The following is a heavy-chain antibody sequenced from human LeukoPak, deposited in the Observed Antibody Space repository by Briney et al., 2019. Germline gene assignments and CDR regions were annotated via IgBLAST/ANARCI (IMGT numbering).Heavy chain of an antibody. CDR2: IYYSGST. V-gene: IGHV4-39*07. D-gene: IGHD6-13*01. J-gene: IGHJ4*02. CDR1: GGSITSSSYY. Sequence: SETLSLTCTVSGGSITSSSYYWGWIRQPPGKGLEWIGSIYYSGSTYHNPSLKSRVTISVDTSKNQFSLKLSSVTAADTAVYYCARVRSSSWYFYYFDYWGQGTLVTVSS. CDR3: ARVRSSSWYFYYFDY.